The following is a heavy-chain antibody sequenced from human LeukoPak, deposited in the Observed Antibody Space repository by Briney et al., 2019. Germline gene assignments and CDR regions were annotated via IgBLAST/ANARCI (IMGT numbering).Heavy chain of an antibody. CDR3: ARVRDTAMVMDAFDI. Sequence: SGGSLRLSCAASGFTFSSYAMHWVRQAPGKGLEWVAVISYDGSNKYYADSVKGRFTISRDNSKNTLYLQMNSLRAEDTAVYYCARVRDTAMVMDAFDIWGQGTMVTVSS. CDR2: ISYDGSNK. D-gene: IGHD5-18*01. V-gene: IGHV3-30*04. CDR1: GFTFSSYA. J-gene: IGHJ3*02.